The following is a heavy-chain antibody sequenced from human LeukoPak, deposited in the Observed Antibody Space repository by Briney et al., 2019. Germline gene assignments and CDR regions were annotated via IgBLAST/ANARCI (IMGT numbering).Heavy chain of an antibody. D-gene: IGHD1-26*01. Sequence: GGSLRLSCSASGFTFKSYAMHWVRQAPWKGLEWVANIKQDGSEKYFVDSVKGRFTISRDNAKNSLYLQMNSLRAEDTAVYYCARGTVGGSYFDYWGQGTLVTVSS. CDR1: GFTFKSYA. V-gene: IGHV3-7*03. J-gene: IGHJ4*02. CDR2: IKQDGSEK. CDR3: ARGTVGGSYFDY.